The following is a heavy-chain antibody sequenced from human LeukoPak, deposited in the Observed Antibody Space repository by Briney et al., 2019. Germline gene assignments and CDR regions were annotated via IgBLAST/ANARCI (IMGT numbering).Heavy chain of an antibody. Sequence: ASVKVSCKASGYRFTSYGIIWVRQAPGQGLEWMGGISAHNGNTNYGQKLQGRVTMTTDTSTSTAYMELRSLRSDDTAVYYCARVRIAAAGAGGYYYYGMDVWGQGTTVTVSS. D-gene: IGHD6-13*01. V-gene: IGHV1-18*04. CDR1: GYRFTSYG. J-gene: IGHJ6*02. CDR3: ARVRIAAAGAGGYYYYGMDV. CDR2: ISAHNGNT.